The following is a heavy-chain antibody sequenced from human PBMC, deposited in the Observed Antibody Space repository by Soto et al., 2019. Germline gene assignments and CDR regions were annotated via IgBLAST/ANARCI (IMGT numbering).Heavy chain of an antibody. Sequence: SQTWGVSGGSISSGGYSRSRIRQPPGKGLEWIGYIYHSGSTYYNPSLKSRVTISVDRSKNQFSLKVRSVTAADTAVYYCARETYGDYVGYFDPWGQGIQGHRLL. V-gene: IGHV4-30-2*01. CDR1: GGSISSGGYS. CDR3: ARETYGDYVGYFDP. J-gene: IGHJ5*02. D-gene: IGHD4-17*01. CDR2: IYHSGST.